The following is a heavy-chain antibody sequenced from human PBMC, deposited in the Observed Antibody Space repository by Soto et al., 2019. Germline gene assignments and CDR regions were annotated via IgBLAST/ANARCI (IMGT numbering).Heavy chain of an antibody. V-gene: IGHV3-15*01. CDR1: GFTFSNAW. CDR2: IKSKTDGGTT. D-gene: IGHD3-3*01. J-gene: IGHJ4*02. Sequence: SGGSLRLSCAASGFTFSNAWMSWVRQAPGKGLEWVGRIKSKTDGGTTDYAAPVKGRFTISRDDSKNTLYLQMNSLKTEDTAVYYCTTKLRFLEWLFIWGQGTLVTVSS. CDR3: TTKLRFLEWLFI.